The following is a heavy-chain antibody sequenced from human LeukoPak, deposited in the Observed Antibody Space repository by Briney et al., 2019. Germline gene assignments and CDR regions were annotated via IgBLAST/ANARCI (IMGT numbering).Heavy chain of an antibody. CDR2: IYYSGST. Sequence: PSETLSLTCTVSGGSTSSYYWSWIRQPPGKGLEWIGYIYYSGSTNYNPSLKSRVTISVDTSKNQFSLKLSSVTAADTAVYYCARRTDAGGFWSGYYLGRYYFDYWGQGTLVTVSS. V-gene: IGHV4-59*08. CDR3: ARRTDAGGFWSGYYLGRYYFDY. D-gene: IGHD3-3*01. J-gene: IGHJ4*02. CDR1: GGSTSSYY.